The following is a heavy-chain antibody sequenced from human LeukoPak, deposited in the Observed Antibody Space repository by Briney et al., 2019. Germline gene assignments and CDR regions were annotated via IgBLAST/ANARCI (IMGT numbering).Heavy chain of an antibody. CDR2: IKQDGSEK. CDR1: GFTFSSYW. Sequence: GGSLRLSCAASGFTFSSYWMSWVRQAPGKGLEWVANIKQDGSEKYYVDSVKGRFTISRDNSKNTLYLQMNSLRAEDTAVYYCATYYDILTGYSMDYWGQGTLVTVSS. V-gene: IGHV3-7*01. CDR3: ATYYDILTGYSMDY. D-gene: IGHD3-9*01. J-gene: IGHJ4*02.